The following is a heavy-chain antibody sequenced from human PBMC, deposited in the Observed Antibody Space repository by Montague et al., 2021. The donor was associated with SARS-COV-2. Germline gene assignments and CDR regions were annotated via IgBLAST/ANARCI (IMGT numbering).Heavy chain of an antibody. V-gene: IGHV4-34*01. CDR2: INHSGST. J-gene: IGHJ6*02. CDR3: ARVRAVPAAMRIFSLGRSYYGMDV. D-gene: IGHD2-2*01. Sequence: SETLSLTCAVYGGSFSGYYWSWIRQPPGKGLGWIGEINHSGSTNYNPSLKSRVTISVDTSKNQFSLKLSSVTAADTAVYYCARVRAVPAAMRIFSLGRSYYGMDVWGRGTTVTVSS. CDR1: GGSFSGYY.